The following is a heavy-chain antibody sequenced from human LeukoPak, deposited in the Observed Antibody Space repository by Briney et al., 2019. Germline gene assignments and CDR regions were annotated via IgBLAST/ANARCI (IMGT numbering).Heavy chain of an antibody. CDR3: ATIRDTALRYWYFDL. D-gene: IGHD5-18*01. V-gene: IGHV4-59*01. Sequence: SETLSLTCTVSGGSISSYYWSWIRQPPGKGLEWIGYIYYSGSTSYNPSLKSRVSISVDTSKNQFSLKLSFVTAADTAVYYCATIRDTALRYWYFDLWGRGTLVTVSS. CDR2: IYYSGST. J-gene: IGHJ2*01. CDR1: GGSISSYY.